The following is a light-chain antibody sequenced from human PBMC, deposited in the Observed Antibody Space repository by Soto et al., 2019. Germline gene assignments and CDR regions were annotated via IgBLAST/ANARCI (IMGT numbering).Light chain of an antibody. CDR3: QQYGGSPLYS. V-gene: IGKV3-20*01. CDR2: GAS. J-gene: IGKJ2*03. CDR1: HSISSSY. Sequence: ETILTQSPGTLSLSPGERATLFCRASHSISSSYLAWYQQKPGQAPSLLIYGASRRATGIPDRFSGSGSGTDFTLTISRLEPEDFAVYYCQQYGGSPLYSFGQGTKVEI.